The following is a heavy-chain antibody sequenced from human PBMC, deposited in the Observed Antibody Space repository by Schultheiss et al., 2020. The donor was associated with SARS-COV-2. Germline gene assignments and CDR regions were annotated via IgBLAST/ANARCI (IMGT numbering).Heavy chain of an antibody. CDR2: IYVDGST. J-gene: IGHJ3*02. V-gene: IGHV3-53*01. D-gene: IGHD4-23*01. CDR3: ARDIYGGDDAFDI. CDR1: GFTFSSYW. Sequence: GESLKISCAASGFTFSSYWMSWVRQAPGKGLEWVSVIYVDGSTYYADSVKGRFTISRDNSKNTLYLQMNSLRAEDTAVYYCARDIYGGDDAFDIWGQGTMVTVSS.